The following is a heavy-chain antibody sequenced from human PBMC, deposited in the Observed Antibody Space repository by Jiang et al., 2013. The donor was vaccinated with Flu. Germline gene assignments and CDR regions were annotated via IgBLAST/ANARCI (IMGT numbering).Heavy chain of an antibody. D-gene: IGHD6-13*01. J-gene: IGHJ4*02. CDR2: INHSGST. CDR3: ARGGRGIGSSWFDY. CDR1: GGSFSGYY. Sequence: LLKPSETLSLTCAVYGGSFSGYYWSWIRQPPGKGLEWIGEINHSGSTNYNPSLKSRVTISVDTSKNQFSLKLSSVTAADTAVYYCARGGRGIGSSWFDYWGQGTLGHRLL. V-gene: IGHV4-34*01.